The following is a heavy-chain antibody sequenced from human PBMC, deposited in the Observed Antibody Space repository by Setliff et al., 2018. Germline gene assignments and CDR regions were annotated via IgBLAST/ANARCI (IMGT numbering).Heavy chain of an antibody. V-gene: IGHV4-4*07. CDR2: IYTSGST. CDR1: GGSISSYY. Sequence: SETLSLTCTVSGGSISSYYWSWIRQPAGKGLEWIGRIYTSGSTNYNPSLKSRVTMSVDTSKNQFSLKLSSVTAVDTAVYYCARSQYYKSGGDHPAFDIWGQGTMVTVSS. J-gene: IGHJ3*02. D-gene: IGHD2-21*01. CDR3: ARSQYYKSGGDHPAFDI.